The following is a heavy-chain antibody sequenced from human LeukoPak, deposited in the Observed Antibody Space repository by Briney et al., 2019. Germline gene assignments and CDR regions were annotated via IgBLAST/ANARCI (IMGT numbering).Heavy chain of an antibody. CDR3: AKDNAAAAGTPLD. V-gene: IGHV4-39*02. CDR1: GGSISSSSYY. Sequence: PSETLSLTCTVSGGSISSSSYYWGWIRQPPGKGLEWIGNIYYSGSTYYNPSLKSRVTISADTSKNQFSLKLSSVTASDTAVYYCAKDNAAAAGTPLDWGQGTLVTVSS. CDR2: IYYSGST. D-gene: IGHD6-13*01. J-gene: IGHJ4*02.